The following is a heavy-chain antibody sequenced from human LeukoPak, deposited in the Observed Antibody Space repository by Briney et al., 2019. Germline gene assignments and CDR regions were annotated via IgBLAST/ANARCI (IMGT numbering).Heavy chain of an antibody. V-gene: IGHV4-30-4*01. D-gene: IGHD2-15*01. CDR3: AREVGEYCSGGSCRYYYGMDV. J-gene: IGHJ6*04. CDR2: IFYSGST. CDR1: CGSISSGVLY. Sequence: SETLSLMCSVSCGSISSGVLYWWWPREPTGRRREWWVHIFYSGSTYYNPSLKSRVTISVDTSKNQFSLKLSSVTAADTAVYYCAREVGEYCSGGSCRYYYGMDVWGKGTTVTVSS.